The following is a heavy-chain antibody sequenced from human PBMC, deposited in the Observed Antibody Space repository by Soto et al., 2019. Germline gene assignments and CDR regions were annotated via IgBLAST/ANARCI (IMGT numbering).Heavy chain of an antibody. J-gene: IGHJ3*02. Sequence: QVQLVQSGAEVKKPGSSVKVSCKASGGTFSSYAISWVRQAPGQGLEWMGGIIPIFGTANYAQKFQGRVTITADESTSTAYMELSSLRSEDTAVYYCARATYYYDSSGYTIDAFDIWCQGTMVTVSS. CDR2: IIPIFGTA. CDR1: GGTFSSYA. D-gene: IGHD3-22*01. V-gene: IGHV1-69*01. CDR3: ARATYYYDSSGYTIDAFDI.